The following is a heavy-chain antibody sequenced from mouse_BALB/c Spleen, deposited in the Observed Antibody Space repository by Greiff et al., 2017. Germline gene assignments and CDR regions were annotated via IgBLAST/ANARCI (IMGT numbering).Heavy chain of an antibody. CDR1: GFTFSSYG. D-gene: IGHD1-1*02. J-gene: IGHJ2*01. Sequence: EVKLMESGGGLVQPGGSLKLSCAASGFTFSSYGMSWVRQTPDKRLELVATINSNGGSTYYPDSVKGRFTISRDNAKNTLYLQMSSLKSEDTAMYYCARDRVDTSFDYWGQGTTLTVSA. CDR3: ARDRVDTSFDY. V-gene: IGHV5-6-3*01. CDR2: INSNGGST.